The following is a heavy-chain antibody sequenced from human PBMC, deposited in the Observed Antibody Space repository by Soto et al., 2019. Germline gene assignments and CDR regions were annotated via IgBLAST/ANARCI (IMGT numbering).Heavy chain of an antibody. V-gene: IGHV1-69*01. CDR1: GGTFSSYA. Sequence: QVQLVQSGAEVKKPGSSVNVSCKASGGTFSSYAISWVRQAPGQGLEWMGGIIPIFGTADYAQKFQGRVTSPADESTSTAYMELSSLRSEDTAVYYCARDRCSGGSCYTICDYWGQGTLVTVSS. J-gene: IGHJ4*02. CDR2: IIPIFGTA. CDR3: ARDRCSGGSCYTICDY. D-gene: IGHD2-15*01.